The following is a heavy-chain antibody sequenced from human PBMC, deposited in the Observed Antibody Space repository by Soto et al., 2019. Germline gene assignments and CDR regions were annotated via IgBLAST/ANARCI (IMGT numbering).Heavy chain of an antibody. J-gene: IGHJ5*02. CDR3: SSAPRAAERRYNWFDP. CDR2: INPSGGST. CDR1: GYTFTSYY. V-gene: IGHV1-46*03. D-gene: IGHD1-1*01. Sequence: QVQLVQSGAEVKKPGASVKVSCKASGYTFTSYYMHWVRQAPGQGIEWMGIINPSGGSTSYAQKCHGRVTMTRDTSTSTVYMELSSLRSEDTAVYYCSSAPRAAERRYNWFDPWGQGTLVTVSS.